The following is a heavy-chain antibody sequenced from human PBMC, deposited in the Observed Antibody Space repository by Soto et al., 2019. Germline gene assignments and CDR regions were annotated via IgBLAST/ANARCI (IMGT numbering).Heavy chain of an antibody. CDR2: VYYSGTT. J-gene: IGHJ4*02. CDR1: GGSVTSHH. D-gene: IGHD4-17*01. Sequence: SETLSLTCFVSGGSVTSHHWSWIRQFPGQGLEWIGYVYYSGTTNYNPSLKSRVTISVDLSKNQFSLRLSSVTTADTALYYCARTTAVPNSLRSRYFFDYWGQGTLVTVSS. CDR3: ARTTAVPNSLRSRYFFDY. V-gene: IGHV4-59*02.